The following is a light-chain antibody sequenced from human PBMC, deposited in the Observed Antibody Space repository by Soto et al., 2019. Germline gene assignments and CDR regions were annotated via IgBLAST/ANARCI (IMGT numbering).Light chain of an antibody. CDR3: SSYTSSSPGGV. CDR2: EVS. J-gene: IGLJ1*01. Sequence: QSVLTQPASVSGSPGQSITISCTGTSSDVGGYNYVSWYQQHPGKAPKLMIYEVSNRPSGVSNRFSGSKSGNTASLTISGLQAEDEADYYCSSYTSSSPGGVFGTGTKVTVL. V-gene: IGLV2-14*01. CDR1: SSDVGGYNY.